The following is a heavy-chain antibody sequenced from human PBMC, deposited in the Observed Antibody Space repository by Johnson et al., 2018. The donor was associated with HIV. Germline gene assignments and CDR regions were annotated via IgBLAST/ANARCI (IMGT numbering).Heavy chain of an antibody. J-gene: IGHJ3*01. D-gene: IGHD1-26*01. V-gene: IGHV3-7*04. CDR1: GFTFSSYW. CDR3: ASDGWELLGVAAFDV. Sequence: MQLVESGGGLVQPGGSLRLSCAASGFTFSSYWMSWVRQAPGKGLEWVANIKQDGSEKYYAASVKGRLTISRDTSKNTLYLQMNSLRPEDTAVYYCASDGWELLGVAAFDVWGQGTLVTVSS. CDR2: IKQDGSEK.